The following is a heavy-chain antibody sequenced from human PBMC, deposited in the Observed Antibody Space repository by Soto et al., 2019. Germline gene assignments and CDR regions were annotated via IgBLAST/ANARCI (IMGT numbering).Heavy chain of an antibody. Sequence: QVQLVESGGGVVQPGRSLRLSCAASGFTFSSYGMHWVRQAPGKGLEWVAVIWYDGSNKYYADSVKGRFTISRDNSKNTLYLQMNSQRAENKAVYYCARHSMVRGVIIPFDYWGQGTLVTVSS. CDR3: ARHSMVRGVIIPFDY. CDR2: IWYDGSNK. V-gene: IGHV3-33*01. CDR1: GFTFSSYG. D-gene: IGHD3-10*01. J-gene: IGHJ4*02.